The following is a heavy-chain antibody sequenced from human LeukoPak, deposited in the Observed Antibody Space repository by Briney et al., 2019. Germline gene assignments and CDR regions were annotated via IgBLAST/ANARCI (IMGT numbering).Heavy chain of an antibody. CDR1: GFTFSTYS. V-gene: IGHV3-21*01. J-gene: IGHJ4*02. Sequence: GGSLRLSCAASGFTFSTYSMNWVRQAPGKGLEWVSFISSTSDYIYYADSVKGRFTISRDNAKNSLHLQMNTLRAEDTAVYYCARDYYGDYVFDYWGQGTLVTVSS. D-gene: IGHD4-17*01. CDR2: ISSTSDYI. CDR3: ARDYYGDYVFDY.